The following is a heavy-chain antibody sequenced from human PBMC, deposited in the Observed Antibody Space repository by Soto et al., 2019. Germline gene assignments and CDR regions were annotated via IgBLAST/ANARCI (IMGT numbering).Heavy chain of an antibody. J-gene: IGHJ6*02. CDR1: GCTFSSYS. V-gene: IGHV3-21*01. Sequence: GGSVRLYCAASGCTFSSYSMNWVRQAPGKGLEWVSSISSSSSYIYYADSVKGRFTISRDNAKNSLYLQMNSLRAEDTAVYYCARDVVTNSIAALYYYYYYGMDVWGQGTTVTVSS. CDR3: ARDVVTNSIAALYYYYYYGMDV. CDR2: ISSSSSYI. D-gene: IGHD6-6*01.